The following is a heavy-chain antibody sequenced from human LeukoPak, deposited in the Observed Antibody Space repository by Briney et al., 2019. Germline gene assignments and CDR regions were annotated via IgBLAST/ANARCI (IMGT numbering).Heavy chain of an antibody. Sequence: SETLSLTCTVSGGSISSYYWSWIRQPPGKGLEWIGYIYYSGSTNYNPSLKSRVTISVDTSKNQFSLKLSSVTAADTAVYYCARSGAWLVDYWGQGTLVTVSS. CDR2: IYYSGST. D-gene: IGHD5-24*01. CDR1: GGSISSYY. J-gene: IGHJ4*02. V-gene: IGHV4-59*01. CDR3: ARSGAWLVDY.